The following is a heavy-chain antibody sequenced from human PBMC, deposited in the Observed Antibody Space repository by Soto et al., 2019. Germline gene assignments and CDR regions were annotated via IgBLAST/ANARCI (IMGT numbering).Heavy chain of an antibody. Sequence: ASVKVSCTASGGTFSSYAISWVRQAPGQGLEWLGGIIPIFGTANYAQKFRGRVTITADESTSTAYMELSSLRSEDTAVYYCARSPVVVTNLSPDYYYGMDVWGQGTTVTVSS. V-gene: IGHV1-69*13. D-gene: IGHD2-21*01. CDR2: IIPIFGTA. CDR1: GGTFSSYA. CDR3: ARSPVVVTNLSPDYYYGMDV. J-gene: IGHJ6*02.